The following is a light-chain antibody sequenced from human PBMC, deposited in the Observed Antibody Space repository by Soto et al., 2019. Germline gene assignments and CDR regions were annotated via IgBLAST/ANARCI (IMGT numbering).Light chain of an antibody. CDR1: QSLVNSDGNTY. V-gene: IGKV2-30*01. Sequence: EVVMTQSPLSLPVTLGQPASISCRSSQSLVNSDGNTYLNWFQQRPGQSPRRLIYRVSNRDSGVPDRFSGSGSGTDFTLKISRVEAEDVGVDYCMQGTPWPRTVGQGPKVEIK. CDR2: RVS. J-gene: IGKJ1*01. CDR3: MQGTPWPRT.